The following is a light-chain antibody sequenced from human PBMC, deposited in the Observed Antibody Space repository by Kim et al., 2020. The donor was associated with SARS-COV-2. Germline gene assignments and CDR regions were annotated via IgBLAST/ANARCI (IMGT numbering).Light chain of an antibody. Sequence: SYELTQPPSVSVSPGQTASITCSGDNLGDKYTSWYQHKPGQSPVLVMYQDTNRPSRIPERFSGSNSGNTATLTISGTQAMDEADYYCQTWASSTAVVFGG. J-gene: IGLJ2*01. CDR3: QTWASSTAVV. CDR2: QDT. V-gene: IGLV3-1*01. CDR1: NLGDKY.